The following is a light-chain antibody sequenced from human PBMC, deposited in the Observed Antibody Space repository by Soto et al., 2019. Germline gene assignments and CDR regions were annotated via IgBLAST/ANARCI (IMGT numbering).Light chain of an antibody. V-gene: IGKV1-9*01. CDR2: AAS. J-gene: IGKJ1*01. CDR3: QQLNSYLSWT. Sequence: IQLTQSPSSLSASVGDRVTITCRASQGISSYLAWYQQKPGKAPNLLIYAASTLQSGVPSRFSGSGSGTDFTLTISSLQPEDLATYYCQQLNSYLSWTFGQGTKVDIK. CDR1: QGISSY.